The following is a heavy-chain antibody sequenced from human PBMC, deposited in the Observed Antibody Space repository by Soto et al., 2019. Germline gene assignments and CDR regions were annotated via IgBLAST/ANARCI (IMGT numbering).Heavy chain of an antibody. CDR2: IKGDGSEK. CDR1: GFMFDSRW. Sequence: EVQLVESGGGLAQPGGSLRLSCAASGFMFDSRWMSWVRQAPGKWLEWVANIKGDGSEKKYVDSVKGRFTISRDNARNTLYLQMNSLRAEDTAVYYCVRVEIRSYELWGQGARVTVSS. D-gene: IGHD1-26*01. CDR3: VRVEIRSYEL. V-gene: IGHV3-7*01. J-gene: IGHJ4*02.